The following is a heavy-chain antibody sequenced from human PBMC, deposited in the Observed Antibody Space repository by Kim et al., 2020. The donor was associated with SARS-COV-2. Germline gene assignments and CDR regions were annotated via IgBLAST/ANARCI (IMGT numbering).Heavy chain of an antibody. D-gene: IGHD6-19*01. Sequence: GGSLRLSCAASGFTFSSYGMHWVRQAPGKGLEWVAVIWYDGSNKYYADSVKGRFTISRDNSKNTLYLQMNSLRAEDTAVYYCANTLAGYYYYMDVWGKGTTVTVSS. V-gene: IGHV3-33*06. CDR2: IWYDGSNK. CDR1: GFTFSSYG. CDR3: ANTLAGYYYYMDV. J-gene: IGHJ6*03.